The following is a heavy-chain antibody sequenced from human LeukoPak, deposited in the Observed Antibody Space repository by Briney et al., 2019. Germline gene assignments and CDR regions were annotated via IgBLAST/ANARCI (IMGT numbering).Heavy chain of an antibody. V-gene: IGHV4-39*01. J-gene: IGHJ5*02. CDR3: ARGWLLWFGELLSPGWFDP. CDR2: IYYSGST. CDR1: GGPLSSSSYY. Sequence: SETLSLTCPVSGGPLSSSSYYWGWIRQPPGKGLEWIGSIYYSGSTYYNPSLKSRVTISVDTSKQQFSLKLSSVTAADTAVYYCARGWLLWFGELLSPGWFDPWGQGTLVTVSS. D-gene: IGHD3-10*01.